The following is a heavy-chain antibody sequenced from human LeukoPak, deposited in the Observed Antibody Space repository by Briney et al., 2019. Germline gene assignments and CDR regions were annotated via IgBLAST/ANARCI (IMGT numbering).Heavy chain of an antibody. Sequence: PSETLSLTCTVSGGSISSYYWSWIRQPPGKGLKWIGYIYYSGSTNYNPSLKSRVTISVDTSKNQFSLKLSSVTAADTAVYYCARATPYDSSGYYYSWYFDLWGRGTLVTVSS. CDR2: IYYSGST. V-gene: IGHV4-59*01. CDR1: GGSISSYY. CDR3: ARATPYDSSGYYYSWYFDL. D-gene: IGHD3-22*01. J-gene: IGHJ2*01.